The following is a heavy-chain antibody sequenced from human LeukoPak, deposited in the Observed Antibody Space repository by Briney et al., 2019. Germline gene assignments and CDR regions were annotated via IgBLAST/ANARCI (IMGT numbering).Heavy chain of an antibody. J-gene: IGHJ4*02. V-gene: IGHV3-23*01. CDR1: GFTFSSYA. Sequence: GGSLRLSCAASGFTFSSYATSWVRQAPGKGLEWVSAISGSGGSTYYADSVKGRFTISRDNSKNTLYLQMNSLRAEDTAVYYCAKTNSYSSGYYNYWGQGTLVTVSS. CDR2: ISGSGGST. D-gene: IGHD3-22*01. CDR3: AKTNSYSSGYYNY.